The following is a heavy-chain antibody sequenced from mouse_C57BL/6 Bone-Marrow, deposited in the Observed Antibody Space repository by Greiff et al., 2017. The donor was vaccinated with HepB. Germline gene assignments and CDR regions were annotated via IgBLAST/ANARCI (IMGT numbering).Heavy chain of an antibody. J-gene: IGHJ4*01. CDR2: IYPGSGST. CDR1: GYTFTSYW. V-gene: IGHV1-55*01. CDR3: ARWGNYNYYYAMDY. D-gene: IGHD1-3*01. Sequence: QVQLQQSGAELVKPGASVKMSCKASGYTFTSYWITWVKQRPGQGLEWIGDIYPGSGSTNYNEKFKSKATLTVDTSSSTAYMQLSSLTSEDSAVYYCARWGNYNYYYAMDYWGQGTSVTVSS.